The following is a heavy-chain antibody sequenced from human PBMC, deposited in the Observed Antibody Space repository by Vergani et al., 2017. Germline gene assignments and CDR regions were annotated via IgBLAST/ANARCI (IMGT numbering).Heavy chain of an antibody. CDR1: GFSLSTSGMR. J-gene: IGHJ4*02. V-gene: IGHV2-70*04. Sequence: QITLTESGPALVKPTQTLTLTCTFSGFSLSTSGMRVSWIRQPPGKALEWLARIDWDDDKFYSTSLKTRLTISKDTSKNQVVLTMTNMDPVDTATYYCARSSNWGSTGFDYGGQGTLVTVSS. CDR2: IDWDDDK. CDR3: ARSSNWGSTGFDY. D-gene: IGHD7-27*01.